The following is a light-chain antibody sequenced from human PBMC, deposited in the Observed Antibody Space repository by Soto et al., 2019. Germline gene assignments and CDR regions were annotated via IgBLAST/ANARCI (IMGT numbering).Light chain of an antibody. CDR1: QSISSW. CDR2: KAS. Sequence: DIQMTQSPSTLSASVGDRVTITCRASQSISSWLAWYQQKPGKAPKLLIYKASILESGVPSRFSGSGSGTDFTLTISSLQPDYFATYYCQQYNSYPVTFGHGTKLEIK. V-gene: IGKV1-5*03. CDR3: QQYNSYPVT. J-gene: IGKJ2*01.